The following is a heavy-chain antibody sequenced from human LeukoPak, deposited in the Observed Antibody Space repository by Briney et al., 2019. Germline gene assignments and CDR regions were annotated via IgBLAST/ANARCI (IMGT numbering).Heavy chain of an antibody. CDR1: GFTFDDYG. V-gene: IGHV3-20*04. J-gene: IGHJ5*02. Sequence: PGGSLRLSCAASGFTFDDYGMSWVRQAPGKGLEWVSGINWNGGSTGYADSVKGRFTISRDNAKNSLYLQMNSLRAEDTALYYCASALEWELDVWFDPWGQGTLVTVSS. D-gene: IGHD1-26*01. CDR2: INWNGGST. CDR3: ASALEWELDVWFDP.